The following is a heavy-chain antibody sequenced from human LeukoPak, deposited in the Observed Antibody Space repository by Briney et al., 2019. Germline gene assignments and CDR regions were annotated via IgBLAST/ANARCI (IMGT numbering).Heavy chain of an antibody. Sequence: GGSLRLSCAASGFTFSSYAMSWVRQAPGKGLEWVSAISGSGGSTYYADSVKGRFTISRDNSKNTLYLQMNSLRAEDTAVYYCAKSRNYALLRSHDYWGQGTLVTVPS. V-gene: IGHV3-23*01. D-gene: IGHD1-7*01. CDR3: AKSRNYALLRSHDY. J-gene: IGHJ4*02. CDR1: GFTFSSYA. CDR2: ISGSGGST.